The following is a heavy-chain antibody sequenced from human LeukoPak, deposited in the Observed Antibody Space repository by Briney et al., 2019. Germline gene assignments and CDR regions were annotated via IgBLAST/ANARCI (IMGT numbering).Heavy chain of an antibody. CDR3: AKANSPGAHYYYGMDV. J-gene: IGHJ6*02. CDR1: GFTFSSYG. D-gene: IGHD4-23*01. CDR2: ISYDGSNK. V-gene: IGHV3-30*18. Sequence: PGGSLRLSCAASGFTFSSYGMHWVRQAPGKGLEWVAVISYDGSNKYYADSVKGRFTIFRDNSKNTLYLQMNSLRAEGTAVYYCAKANSPGAHYYYGMDVWGQGTTVTVSS.